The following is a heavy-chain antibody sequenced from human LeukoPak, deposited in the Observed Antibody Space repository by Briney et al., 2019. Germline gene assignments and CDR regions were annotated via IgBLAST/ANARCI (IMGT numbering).Heavy chain of an antibody. V-gene: IGHV4-4*09. D-gene: IGHD3-10*01. Sequence: SETLSLTCTVSDGSISSYDWSWIRQPPGKGLEWIAYIYSSGSTNYNPSLKSRVTRSVDTSKNQFSLKLSSVTAADSAVYYCARLNYGRRDYYYYYYMDVWGKGTTVTVSS. J-gene: IGHJ6*03. CDR1: DGSISSYD. CDR3: ARLNYGRRDYYYYYYMDV. CDR2: IYSSGST.